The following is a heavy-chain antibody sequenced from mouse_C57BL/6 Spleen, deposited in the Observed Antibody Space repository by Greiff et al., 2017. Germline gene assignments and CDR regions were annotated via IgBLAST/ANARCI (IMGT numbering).Heavy chain of an antibody. CDR1: GYTFTSYW. Sequence: QVQLQQPGAELVMPGASVKLSCKASGYTFTSYWMHWVKQRPGQGLEWIGELDPSDSYTNYNQKFKGKSTLTVDKSSSTAYMQLSSLTSEDSAVYYCARRGAQATFYAMDYWGQGTSVTVSS. CDR2: LDPSDSYT. J-gene: IGHJ4*01. D-gene: IGHD3-2*02. V-gene: IGHV1-69*01. CDR3: ARRGAQATFYAMDY.